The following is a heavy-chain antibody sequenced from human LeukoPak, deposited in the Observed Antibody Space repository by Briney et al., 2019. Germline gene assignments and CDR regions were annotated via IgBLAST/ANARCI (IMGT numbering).Heavy chain of an antibody. V-gene: IGHV1-46*03. Sequence: GASVKVSCKASGYTCTDYYIHWVRQAPGQGLEWMGIINTSGGSTSYTQKFQGRVTMTRDTSTSTVYMELSSLRSEDTAVYFCARLGTAMDAFDYWGQGTLVTVSS. J-gene: IGHJ4*02. CDR2: INTSGGST. CDR3: ARLGTAMDAFDY. D-gene: IGHD5-18*01. CDR1: GYTCTDYY.